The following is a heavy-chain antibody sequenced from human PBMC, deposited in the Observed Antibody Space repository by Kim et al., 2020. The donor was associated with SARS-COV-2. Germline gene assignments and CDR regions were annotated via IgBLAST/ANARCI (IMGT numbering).Heavy chain of an antibody. Sequence: SETLSLTCTVSGGSVSSGSYYWSWIRQPPGKGLEWIGYIYYSGSTNYNPSLKSRVTISVDTSKNQFSLKLTSVTAEDTAVYYCASWGSAINGYFDYWGQGTLVTVSS. V-gene: IGHV4-61*01. J-gene: IGHJ4*02. D-gene: IGHD2-8*01. CDR2: IYYSGST. CDR3: ASWGSAINGYFDY. CDR1: GGSVSSGSYY.